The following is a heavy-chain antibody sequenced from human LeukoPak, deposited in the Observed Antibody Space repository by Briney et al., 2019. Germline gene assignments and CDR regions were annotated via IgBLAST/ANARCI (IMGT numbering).Heavy chain of an antibody. V-gene: IGHV1-2*02. D-gene: IGHD3-22*01. J-gene: IGHJ5*02. Sequence: ASVKVSCKASGYTFTGYYMHWVRQAPGQGLEWMGWINPNSGGTNYAQKFQGRVTMTRDTSISTAYMELSRLGSDDTAVYYCARGRGRDSRNNWFDPWGQGTLVTVSS. CDR3: ARGRGRDSRNNWFDP. CDR1: GYTFTGYY. CDR2: INPNSGGT.